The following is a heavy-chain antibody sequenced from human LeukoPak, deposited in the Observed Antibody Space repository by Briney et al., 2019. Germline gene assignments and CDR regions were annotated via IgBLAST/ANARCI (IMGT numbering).Heavy chain of an antibody. J-gene: IGHJ6*04. V-gene: IGHV3-23*01. CDR3: AKGLGYCSGGGCYSDYYYGMDV. CDR1: GFTFSSYA. CDR2: ISGSGGST. D-gene: IGHD2-15*01. Sequence: GGSLRLSCAASGFTFSSYAMSWVRQAPGKGLEWVSAISGSGGSTYYADSVKGRFTISRDNSKNTLYLQMNSLRAEDTAVYYCAKGLGYCSGGGCYSDYYYGMDVWGKGTTVTVFS.